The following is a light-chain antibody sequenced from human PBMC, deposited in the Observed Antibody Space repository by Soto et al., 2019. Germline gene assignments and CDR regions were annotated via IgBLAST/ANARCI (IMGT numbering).Light chain of an antibody. CDR1: QSISSW. CDR2: DAS. V-gene: IGKV1-5*01. CDR3: QQYNSLTWT. Sequence: DIHITQSPSTLSASVGDKVTNTCRDSQSISSWLAWYQQKPGKAPKLLIYDASSLESGVPSRFSGSGSGTEFTLTISSLQPDDFATYYCQQYNSLTWTFGQGTKVDIK. J-gene: IGKJ1*01.